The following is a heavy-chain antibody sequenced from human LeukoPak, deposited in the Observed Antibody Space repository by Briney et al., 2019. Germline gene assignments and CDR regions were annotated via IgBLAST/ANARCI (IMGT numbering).Heavy chain of an antibody. D-gene: IGHD3-10*01. V-gene: IGHV3-13*01. CDR3: ARAVPLARGVNYYDY. J-gene: IGHJ4*02. CDR1: GSTFSSSD. Sequence: GGSLRLSCAASGSTFSSSDMHWVRQATGKGLEWVSAIGPTGDTYYPGSVKGRFTISRENARNSLYLQMNSLRAGDTAVYYCARAVPLARGVNYYDYWGQGTLVTVSS. CDR2: IGPTGDT.